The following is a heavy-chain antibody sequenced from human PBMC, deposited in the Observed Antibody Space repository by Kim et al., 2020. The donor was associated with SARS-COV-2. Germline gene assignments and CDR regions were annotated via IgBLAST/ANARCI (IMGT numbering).Heavy chain of an antibody. J-gene: IGHJ6*02. CDR3: AKAKKQWLATKTTNNYYCCGIDV. V-gene: IGHV3-23*01. CDR1: GFTFSSHA. Sequence: GGSLRLSCAASGFTFSSHAMSWVRQAPGKGLEWVSAISGSGGSTYYADSVKGRFTISRDNSKNTLYLQMNSLRAEDTAVYYCAKAKKQWLATKTTNNYYCCGIDVWGQGTTVTGSS. D-gene: IGHD6-19*01. CDR2: ISGSGGST.